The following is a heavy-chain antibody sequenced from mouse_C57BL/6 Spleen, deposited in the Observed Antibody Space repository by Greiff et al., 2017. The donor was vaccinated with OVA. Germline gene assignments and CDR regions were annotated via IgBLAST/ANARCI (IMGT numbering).Heavy chain of an antibody. D-gene: IGHD2-3*01. J-gene: IGHJ4*01. CDR2: IRNKANGYTT. Sequence: EVKLVESGGGLVQPGGSLSLSCAASGFTFTDYYMSWVRQPPGKALEWLGFIRNKANGYTTEYSASVKGRFTISRDNSQSILYLQMNALRAEDSATYYCARSRYDLYAMDYWGQGTSVTVSS. CDR3: ARSRYDLYAMDY. V-gene: IGHV7-3*01. CDR1: GFTFTDYY.